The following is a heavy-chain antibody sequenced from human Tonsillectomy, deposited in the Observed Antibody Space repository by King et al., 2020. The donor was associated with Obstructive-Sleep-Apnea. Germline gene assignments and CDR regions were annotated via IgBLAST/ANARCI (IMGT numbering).Heavy chain of an antibody. J-gene: IGHJ6*02. Sequence: LQLQESGPGLVKPSETLSLTCTVSGGSISSSSYYWGWIRQPPGKGLEWIGSIYYSGSTYYNPSLKSRVTISVDTSKNQFSLKLSSVTAADTAVYYCARDGQSDSSGWYRAHYYYGMDVWGQGTTVTVSS. D-gene: IGHD6-19*01. CDR2: IYYSGST. CDR1: GGSISSSSYY. CDR3: ARDGQSDSSGWYRAHYYYGMDV. V-gene: IGHV4-39*07.